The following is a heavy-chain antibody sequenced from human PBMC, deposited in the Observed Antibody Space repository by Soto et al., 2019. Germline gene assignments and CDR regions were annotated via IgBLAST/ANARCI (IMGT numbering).Heavy chain of an antibody. J-gene: IGHJ4*02. CDR1: GFTFSNYA. CDR3: ALLSDPF. D-gene: IGHD1-26*01. V-gene: IGHV3-23*01. CDR2: ISSGGGST. Sequence: PGGSLRLSCAASGFTFSNYAMNWVRQAPGQGLEWVSTISSGGGSTYYTDSVKGRFTISRDSSKNTLDLQMNSLRAEDTSVYYCALLSDPFWGQGTLVTVYS.